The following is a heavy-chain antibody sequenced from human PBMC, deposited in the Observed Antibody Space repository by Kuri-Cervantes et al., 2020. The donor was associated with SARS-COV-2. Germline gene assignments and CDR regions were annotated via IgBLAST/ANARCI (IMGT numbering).Heavy chain of an antibody. D-gene: IGHD5-18*01. J-gene: IGHJ4*02. V-gene: IGHV4-59*01. CDR3: ASYPLWLRGFDY. CDR2: IYYSGST. CDR1: GGSISSYY. Sequence: GSLRLSCTVSGGSISSYYWSWIRQPPGKGLEWIGYIYYSGSTNYNPSLKSRVTISVDTSKNQFSLKLSSVTAVDTAVYYCASYPLWLRGFDYWGQGTLVTVSS.